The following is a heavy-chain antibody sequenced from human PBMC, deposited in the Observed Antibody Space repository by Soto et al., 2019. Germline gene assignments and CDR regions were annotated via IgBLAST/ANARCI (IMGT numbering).Heavy chain of an antibody. CDR2: IWYDGSNK. Sequence: QVQLVESGGGVVQRGGSLRLSCAASGFTFSSYGMHWVRQAPGKGLEWVAVIWYDGSNKYYADSVKRRYTISRDDSKNTVYLQMNSLGAEDTAVYYCTRDPLIAVAAYDAFDIWGQGTSVTVSS. CDR3: TRDPLIAVAAYDAFDI. D-gene: IGHD6-19*01. CDR1: GFTFSSYG. V-gene: IGHV3-33*01. J-gene: IGHJ3*02.